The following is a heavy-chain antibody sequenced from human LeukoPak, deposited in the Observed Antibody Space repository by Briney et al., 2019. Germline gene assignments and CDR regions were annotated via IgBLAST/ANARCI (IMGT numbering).Heavy chain of an antibody. D-gene: IGHD2-8*01. CDR2: ISAYNGNT. CDR1: GYTFTSYG. Sequence: ASVKVSCKASGYTFTSYGISWVRQAPGQGLEWMGWISAYNGNTNYAQKLQGRVTMTTDTSTSTAYMEMRSLRSDDTAVYYCARGGVFTEYYYYYMDVWGKGTTVTVSS. J-gene: IGHJ6*03. CDR3: ARGGVFTEYYYYYMDV. V-gene: IGHV1-18*01.